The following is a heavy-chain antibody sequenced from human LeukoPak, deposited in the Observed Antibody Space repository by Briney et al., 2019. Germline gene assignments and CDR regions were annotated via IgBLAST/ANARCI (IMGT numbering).Heavy chain of an antibody. CDR2: TWYDGSNK. CDR1: GFTFSSYG. V-gene: IGHV3-33*01. J-gene: IGHJ3*02. CDR3: ARELITFGGVIAPPGAFDI. D-gene: IGHD3-16*02. Sequence: GRSLRLSCAASGFTFSSYGMHWVRQAPGKGLEWVAVTWYDGSNKYYADSVKGRFTISRDNSKNTLYLQMNSLRAEDTAVYYCARELITFGGVIAPPGAFDIWGQGTMVTVSS.